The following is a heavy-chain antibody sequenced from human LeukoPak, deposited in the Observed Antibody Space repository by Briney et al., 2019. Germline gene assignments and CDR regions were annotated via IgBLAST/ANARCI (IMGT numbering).Heavy chain of an antibody. CDR2: IYYSGST. J-gene: IGHJ6*02. Sequence: PSETLSLTCTVSGGSISSYYWSWIRQPPGKGLEWIGYIYYSGSTNYNPSLKSRVTISVDTSKNQFSLKLSSVTAADTAVYYCARQGLGYCSSTSCPYYYYGMDVWGQGTTVTVSS. CDR3: ARQGLGYCSSTSCPYYYYGMDV. D-gene: IGHD2-2*01. V-gene: IGHV4-59*08. CDR1: GGSISSYY.